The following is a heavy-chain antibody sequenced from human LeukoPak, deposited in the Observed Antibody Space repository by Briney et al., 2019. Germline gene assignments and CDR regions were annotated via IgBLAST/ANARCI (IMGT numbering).Heavy chain of an antibody. Sequence: SETLSLTCTVSGGSISSYRWSWIRQPPGKGLEWIGYIYYSGSTNYNPSLKSRVTISVDTSKNQFSLKLSSVTAADTAVYYCASLNMAYSLDYWGQGTLVTVSS. D-gene: IGHD2-15*01. J-gene: IGHJ4*02. V-gene: IGHV4-59*01. CDR1: GGSISSYR. CDR2: IYYSGST. CDR3: ASLNMAYSLDY.